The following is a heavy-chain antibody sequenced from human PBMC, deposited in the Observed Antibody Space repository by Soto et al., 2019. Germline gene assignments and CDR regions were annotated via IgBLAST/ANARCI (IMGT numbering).Heavy chain of an antibody. CDR1: GGTFNNYP. Sequence: QVQLVQSGAEVKKPGSSVKVSCKASGGTFNNYPVTWERQAPGQGLEWMGGIIPKSGTVNYAQKFQGRVTITADEATSTAYMEMSSLRSEDTAVYYCASSYGTSWYGDYWGQGSLVTVSS. J-gene: IGHJ4*02. CDR3: ASSYGTSWYGDY. V-gene: IGHV1-69*01. D-gene: IGHD6-13*01. CDR2: IIPKSGTV.